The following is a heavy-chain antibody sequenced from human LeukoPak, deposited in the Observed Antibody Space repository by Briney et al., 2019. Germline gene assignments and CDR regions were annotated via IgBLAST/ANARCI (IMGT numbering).Heavy chain of an antibody. CDR2: INPNSGGT. CDR3: AVSDSSSFDY. D-gene: IGHD6-6*01. V-gene: IGHV1-2*02. Sequence: GASVKVSCKASGYIFTGNYMHWVRQAPGQGLEWMGWINPNSGGTHYAQKFQGRVTLTRDTSISTAYMDLSTLRSDDTAVYYCAVSDSSSFDYWGQGTLVTVSS. CDR1: GYIFTGNY. J-gene: IGHJ4*02.